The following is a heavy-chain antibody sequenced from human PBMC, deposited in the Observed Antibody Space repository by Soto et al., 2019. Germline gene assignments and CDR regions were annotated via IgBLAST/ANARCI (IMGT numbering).Heavy chain of an antibody. CDR3: AKVISTIGSKQWLAQTKHQALDY. Sequence: QVNLVQSGAEVKKPGASVKVSCKASGYNFNGYYIHWVRQAPGQGLEWMGWMNPNTGGAKYAQKFQGKVIMTTDRSISTAYLELTSLTSDDTAVYYCAKVISTIGSKQWLAQTKHQALDYWGQGTLVTVSS. D-gene: IGHD6-19*01. J-gene: IGHJ4*02. V-gene: IGHV1-2*02. CDR2: MNPNTGGA. CDR1: GYNFNGYY.